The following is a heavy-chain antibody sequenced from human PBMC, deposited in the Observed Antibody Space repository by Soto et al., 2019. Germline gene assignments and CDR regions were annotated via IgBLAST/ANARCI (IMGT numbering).Heavy chain of an antibody. V-gene: IGHV1-69*13. D-gene: IGHD3-22*01. CDR1: GDTFSRYA. J-gene: IGHJ4*02. CDR3: ARDREYYYDSSGYSHFDY. Sequence: SLKVSCKASGDTFSRYASSWVRQATGQGLEWMGGIIPIFGTANYAQKFQGRVTITADESTSTAYMELSSLRSEDTAVYYCARDREYYYDSSGYSHFDYWGQGTLVTVSS. CDR2: IIPIFGTA.